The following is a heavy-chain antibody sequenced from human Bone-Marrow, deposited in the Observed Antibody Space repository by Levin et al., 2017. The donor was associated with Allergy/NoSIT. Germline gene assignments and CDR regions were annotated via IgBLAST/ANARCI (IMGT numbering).Heavy chain of an antibody. CDR3: ARGGDGAPFDY. CDR2: IYQSGST. V-gene: IGHV4-30-2*01. CDR1: GFSISSGGYS. Sequence: SETLSLTCAVSGFSISSGGYSWGWIRQPPGKGLEWIGYIYQSGSTYYNPSLKSRVTISVDKSKNDFSLKVYSVTASDTAVYFCARGGDGAPFDYWGQGILVIVSS. D-gene: IGHD4-17*01. J-gene: IGHJ4*02.